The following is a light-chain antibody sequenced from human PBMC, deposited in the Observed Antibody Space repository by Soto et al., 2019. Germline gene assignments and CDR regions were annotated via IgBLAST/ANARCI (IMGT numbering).Light chain of an antibody. Sequence: QSALTQPASVSGSPGQSITISSTGTSSDVGGSNYVSWYQQHPGKAPKLMIFEVSYRPSGISNRFSGSKSGNTASLTISGLQAEDEAEYYCNSYTSSSTLVFGGGTQLTVL. CDR2: EVS. CDR3: NSYTSSSTLV. J-gene: IGLJ2*01. CDR1: SSDVGGSNY. V-gene: IGLV2-14*01.